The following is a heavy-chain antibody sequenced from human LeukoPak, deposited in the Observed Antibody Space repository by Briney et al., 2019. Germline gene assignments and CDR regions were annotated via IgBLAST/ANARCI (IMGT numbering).Heavy chain of an antibody. CDR2: INPNSGGT. Sequence: GASVKVSCKASGYTFTGYSMHWVRQAPGQGLEWMGYINPNSGGTNYAQKFQGRVTITRDTSISTAYMEPYSLRSDDTAVYYCRATVDYWGQGTLVTVSS. J-gene: IGHJ4*02. V-gene: IGHV1-2*02. D-gene: IGHD1-26*01. CDR1: GYTFTGYS. CDR3: RATVDY.